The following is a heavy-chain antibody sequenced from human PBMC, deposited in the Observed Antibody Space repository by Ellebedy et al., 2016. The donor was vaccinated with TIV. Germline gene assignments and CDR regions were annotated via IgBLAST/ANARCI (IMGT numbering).Heavy chain of an antibody. J-gene: IGHJ6*02. CDR3: ARGSTTVTVRGVSYFYYGMDV. V-gene: IGHV4-59*01. CDR2: IHSTGST. D-gene: IGHD4-17*01. CDR1: GDSIDDYY. Sequence: SETLSLXCTVSGDSIDDYYWSWIRQSPGKGLEWIGYIHSTGSTTYNPSLRSRVTISVDRSKNQFSLKLISVTAADTAVYYCARGSTTVTVRGVSYFYYGMDVWGQGTTVTVSS.